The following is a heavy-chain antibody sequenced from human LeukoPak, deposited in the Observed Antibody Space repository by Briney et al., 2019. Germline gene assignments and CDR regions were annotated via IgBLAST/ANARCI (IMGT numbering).Heavy chain of an antibody. V-gene: IGHV3-30-3*01. Sequence: PGRSLRLSCAASGFSFSSYAMHWVRQAPGKGLEWLAVISYDGSTAYYADSVRGRFTISRDNSKNTLYLQMNSLRAEDTAVYYCAKVSGIYDSSGYYSFFDYWGQGTLVTVSS. CDR3: AKVSGIYDSSGYYSFFDY. CDR1: GFSFSSYA. CDR2: ISYDGSTA. D-gene: IGHD3-22*01. J-gene: IGHJ4*02.